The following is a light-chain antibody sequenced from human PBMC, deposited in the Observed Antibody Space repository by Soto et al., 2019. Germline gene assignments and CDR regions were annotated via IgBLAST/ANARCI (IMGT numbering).Light chain of an antibody. CDR1: SSNIGSNT. CDR2: NNN. V-gene: IGLV1-44*01. J-gene: IGLJ1*01. CDR3: ASWDDSLNAYV. Sequence: LAQRPSASGTPGQRVTISCSGSSSNIGSNTVNWYQQLPGTAPTLLIYNNNQRPSGVSARFSGSKSGTSASLAISGLQSEDEADYYCASWDDSLNAYVFGPGTKVTVL.